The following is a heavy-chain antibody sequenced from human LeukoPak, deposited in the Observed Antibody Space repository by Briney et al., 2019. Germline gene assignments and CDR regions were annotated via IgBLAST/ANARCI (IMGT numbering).Heavy chain of an antibody. CDR2: INHSGST. J-gene: IGHJ4*02. CDR1: SGSFSGYY. D-gene: IGHD3-22*01. Sequence: TSETLSLTCAVYSGSFSGYYWSWIRQPPGKGLEWIGEINHSGSTNYNPSLKSRVTISVDTSKKQFSLKLSSVTAADTAVYYCARVPNFDSSAYVPRPMREWGQGTLVTVSS. CDR3: ARVPNFDSSAYVPRPMRE. V-gene: IGHV4-34*01.